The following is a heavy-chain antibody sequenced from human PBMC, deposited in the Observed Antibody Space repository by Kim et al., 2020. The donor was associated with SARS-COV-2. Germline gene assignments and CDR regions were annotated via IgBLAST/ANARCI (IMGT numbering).Heavy chain of an antibody. V-gene: IGHV1-69*13. CDR1: GDTFSSYA. CDR2: IIPIIGTA. Sequence: SVKVSCKASGDTFSSYAISWVRQAPGQGLEWMGGIIPIIGTANYAQKFQGRVTITADESTSTAYMELSSLRSEDTAVYYCARSPLTSSWDYYYYGMDVWGQGTTVTVSS. J-gene: IGHJ6*02. CDR3: ARSPLTSSWDYYYYGMDV. D-gene: IGHD6-13*01.